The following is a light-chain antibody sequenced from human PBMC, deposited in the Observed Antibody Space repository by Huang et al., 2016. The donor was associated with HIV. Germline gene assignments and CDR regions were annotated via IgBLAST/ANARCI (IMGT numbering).Light chain of an antibody. CDR3: QQYYTSHT. CDR1: ESVTNT. J-gene: IGKJ2*01. Sequence: EVVLTQSPGTLSLSPGERVTLFCRASESVTNTLAWYQQKPSQAPRLLIYGASTRATGIPDRFSGSGSGTDFTLTINRLEPEDYAVYYCQQYYTSHTFGQGTKLEIK. V-gene: IGKV3-20*01. CDR2: GAS.